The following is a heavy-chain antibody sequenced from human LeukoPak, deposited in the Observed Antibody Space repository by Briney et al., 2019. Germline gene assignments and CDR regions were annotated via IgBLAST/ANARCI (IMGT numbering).Heavy chain of an antibody. V-gene: IGHV1-18*01. CDR2: ISAYNGNT. J-gene: IGHJ4*02. Sequence: ASVKVSCKASGYTFTSYGISWVRQAPGQGLEWTGWISAYNGNTNYAQKLQGRVTMTTDTSTSTAYMELRSLTSDDTAVYYWARGVGLLWFGELLSGTYYFDYWGQGTLVTVSS. D-gene: IGHD3-10*01. CDR1: GYTFTSYG. CDR3: ARGVGLLWFGELLSGTYYFDY.